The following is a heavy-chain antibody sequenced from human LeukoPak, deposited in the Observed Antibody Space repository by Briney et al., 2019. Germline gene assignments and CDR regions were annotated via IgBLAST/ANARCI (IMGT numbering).Heavy chain of an antibody. D-gene: IGHD1-26*01. Sequence: GGSLRLSCAASGFTFSSYTIHWVRQAPGKGLEWVAIISYDGSNKYYADSVKGRFTISRDNSKNTLYLQMNSLRAEGTAVYYCARDYSGSYLFDYWGQGTLVTVSS. CDR3: ARDYSGSYLFDY. V-gene: IGHV3-30-3*01. J-gene: IGHJ4*02. CDR1: GFTFSSYT. CDR2: ISYDGSNK.